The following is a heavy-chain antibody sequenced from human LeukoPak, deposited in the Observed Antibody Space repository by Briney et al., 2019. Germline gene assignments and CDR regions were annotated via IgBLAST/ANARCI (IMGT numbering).Heavy chain of an antibody. Sequence: GESLKISYKGSGDTFTNYWIGWVRQMPGKGLEWMGTIYPGDSDTRYSPSIQGQVTISADKSISTAYLQWSSLKASDTAMYYCARRGNTGTFQDAFDIWGQGTMVTVSS. D-gene: IGHD4-17*01. V-gene: IGHV5-51*01. CDR3: ARRGNTGTFQDAFDI. CDR2: IYPGDSDT. J-gene: IGHJ3*02. CDR1: GDTFTNYW.